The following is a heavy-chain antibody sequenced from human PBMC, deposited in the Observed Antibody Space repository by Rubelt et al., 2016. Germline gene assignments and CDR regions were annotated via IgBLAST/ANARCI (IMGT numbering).Heavy chain of an antibody. Sequence: QVHLQQWGAGLLKPSETLSLTCAVHGGSFNDYYWSWIRRPPGKGLEWIGNAYFSGSTYYNPSLKSRVTISVDTPKNQFSRKRGSVTAADTAVDYCARTYYYDSSGPVDYWGQGTLVTVSS. D-gene: IGHD3-22*01. CDR1: GGSFNDYY. CDR3: ARTYYYDSSGPVDY. V-gene: IGHV4-34*02. J-gene: IGHJ4*02. CDR2: AYFSGST.